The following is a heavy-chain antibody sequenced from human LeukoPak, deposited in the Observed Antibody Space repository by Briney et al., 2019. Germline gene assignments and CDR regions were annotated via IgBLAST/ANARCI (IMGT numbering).Heavy chain of an antibody. Sequence: GGSLRLSWAASGFTVSSNYMRWVRQAPGKGLEWVSVIYSGGSTYYAASVKGRFTISRDNSKNTLYLQMNSLRAEDTAVYYCARSRGIAVTDWGQGTLVTVSS. CDR2: IYSGGST. J-gene: IGHJ4*02. CDR1: GFTVSSNY. D-gene: IGHD6-19*01. V-gene: IGHV3-53*01. CDR3: ARSRGIAVTD.